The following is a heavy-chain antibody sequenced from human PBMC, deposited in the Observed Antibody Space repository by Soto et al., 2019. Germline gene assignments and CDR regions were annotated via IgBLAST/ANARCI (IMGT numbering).Heavy chain of an antibody. D-gene: IGHD1-26*01. J-gene: IGHJ4*02. Sequence: SETLSLTCTVSGGSISSYYWSWIRQPPGKGLEWIGYIYYSGSTNYNPSLKSRVTISVDTSKNQFSLKLSSVTAADTAVYYCARVPIGSSFGLFDYWCQGPLVTLS. CDR2: IYYSGST. V-gene: IGHV4-59*01. CDR3: ARVPIGSSFGLFDY. CDR1: GGSISSYY.